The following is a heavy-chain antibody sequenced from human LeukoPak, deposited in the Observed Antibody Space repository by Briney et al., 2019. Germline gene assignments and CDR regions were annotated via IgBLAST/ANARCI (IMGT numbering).Heavy chain of an antibody. CDR1: GFTFSNYA. J-gene: IGHJ3*02. Sequence: GGSLRLSCAASGFTFSNYAMHWVRQAPGKGLEWVALIRYDGSNKYCADSVKGRFTTSRDNSKNTLYLQMNSLRAEDTAVYYCAKDLLMGFEYAFDIWGQGTMVTVSS. CDR2: IRYDGSNK. CDR3: AKDLLMGFEYAFDI. V-gene: IGHV3-30*02. D-gene: IGHD3-9*01.